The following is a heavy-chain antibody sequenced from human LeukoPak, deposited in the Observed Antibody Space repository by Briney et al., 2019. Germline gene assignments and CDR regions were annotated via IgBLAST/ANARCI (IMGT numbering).Heavy chain of an antibody. D-gene: IGHD3-16*01. J-gene: IGHJ4*02. CDR2: ISSSSSYI. Sequence: GGSLRLSCAASGFTFSSYSMNWVRQAPGKGLEWVSSISSSSSYIYYADSVKGRFTISRDNAKNSLYLQMNALRAEDTAVYYCAKRDYPYYFDYWGQGTLVIVSS. CDR1: GFTFSSYS. V-gene: IGHV3-21*04. CDR3: AKRDYPYYFDY.